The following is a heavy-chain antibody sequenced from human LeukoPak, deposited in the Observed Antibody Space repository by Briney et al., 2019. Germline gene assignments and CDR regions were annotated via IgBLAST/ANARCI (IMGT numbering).Heavy chain of an antibody. Sequence: PGGSLRLSCAASGFTFSSYSMNWVRQAPGKGLEWVSSISSSRSYIYYADSVKGRFTISRDNAKNSLYLQMNSLRAEDTAVYYCARAYYDSSGYYWAYYYYYMDVWGKGTTATISS. J-gene: IGHJ6*03. CDR1: GFTFSSYS. D-gene: IGHD3-22*01. V-gene: IGHV3-21*04. CDR3: ARAYYDSSGYYWAYYYYYMDV. CDR2: ISSSRSYI.